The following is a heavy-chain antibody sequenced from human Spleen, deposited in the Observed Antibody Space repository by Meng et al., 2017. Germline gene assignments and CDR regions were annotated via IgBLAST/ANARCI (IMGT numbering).Heavy chain of an antibody. CDR1: GDSVSGNSVA. Sequence: QVHLQQSGPGRVKPSQTLPHPCAISGDSVSGNSVAWNWIRQSPSRGVEWLGRTYYRSKWYNDYAVSMKGRITINPDTSKNQFSLQLNSVTPEDTAVYCCARDDNWFDPWGQGTLVTVSS. CDR2: TYYRSKWYN. CDR3: ARDDNWFDP. J-gene: IGHJ5*02. V-gene: IGHV6-1*02.